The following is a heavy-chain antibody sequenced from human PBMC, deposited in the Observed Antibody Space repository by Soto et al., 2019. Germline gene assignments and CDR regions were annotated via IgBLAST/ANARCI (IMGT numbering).Heavy chain of an antibody. V-gene: IGHV4-31*03. CDR1: GGSISSGDYY. D-gene: IGHD3-3*01. CDR2: IYYSGST. J-gene: IGHJ5*02. CDR3: ARWWSGSRQGFDP. Sequence: QVQLQESGPGLVKPSQTLSLTCTVSGGSISSGDYYWSWIRQHPGKGLEWIGYIYYSGSTYYNPSRKSRVTISVDTSKTQFSLKLTAVTAADTAVYYCARWWSGSRQGFDPWGQGPLVTVSS.